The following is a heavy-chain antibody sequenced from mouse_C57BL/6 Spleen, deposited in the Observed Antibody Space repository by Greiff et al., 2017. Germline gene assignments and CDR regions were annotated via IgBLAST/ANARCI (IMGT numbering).Heavy chain of an antibody. J-gene: IGHJ2*01. CDR2: IDPEDGDT. Sequence: EVKLQQSGAELVRPGASVKLSCTASGFNIKDYYMHWVKQRPEQGLEWIGRIDPEDGDTEYAPKFQGKATMTADTSSNTAYLQLSSLTSEDTAVYYCTTHYYGSSYDYWGQGTTLTVSS. CDR3: TTHYYGSSYDY. CDR1: GFNIKDYY. V-gene: IGHV14-1*01. D-gene: IGHD1-1*01.